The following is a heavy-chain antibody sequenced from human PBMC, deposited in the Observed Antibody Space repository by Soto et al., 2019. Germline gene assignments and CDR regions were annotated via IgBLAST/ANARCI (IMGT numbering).Heavy chain of an antibody. J-gene: IGHJ4*02. Sequence: SVKVSCKASGYTFTGYYMQWVRQARGQRLEWIGWIVVGSGNTNYAQKFQERVTITRDMSTSTAYMELSSLRSEDTAVYYCAAVSVGATTTDYWGQGTLVTVSS. CDR2: IVVGSGNT. V-gene: IGHV1-58*02. CDR1: GYTFTGYY. D-gene: IGHD1-26*01. CDR3: AAVSVGATTTDY.